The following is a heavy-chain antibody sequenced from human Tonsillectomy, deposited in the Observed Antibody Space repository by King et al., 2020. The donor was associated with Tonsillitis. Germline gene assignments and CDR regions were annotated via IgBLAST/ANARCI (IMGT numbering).Heavy chain of an antibody. CDR3: ARGGFNHAFDI. D-gene: IGHD3-22*01. CDR2: INSNGSAT. J-gene: IGHJ3*02. CDR1: GFTFTSYW. V-gene: IGHV3-74*01. Sequence: VQLVESGGGLVKAGGALRLACAASGFTFTSYWFHWVRQAPGKGLVWVSRINSNGSATIYADSVKGRVTSSRDNAKNTLDLQMNSLRSEDTAVYFCARGGFNHAFDIWGQGTMVTVSS.